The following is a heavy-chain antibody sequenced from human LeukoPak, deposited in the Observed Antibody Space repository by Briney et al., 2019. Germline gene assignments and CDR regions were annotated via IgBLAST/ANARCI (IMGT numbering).Heavy chain of an antibody. V-gene: IGHV1-69*04. Sequence: GASVKVSCKASGGTFSSYAISWVRQAPGQGLEWMGRIIPILGIANYAQKFQGRVTITADKSTSTAYMELSSLRSEDTAVYYCATAYCGGDCARGLWFDPWGQGTLVTVSS. J-gene: IGHJ5*02. CDR1: GGTFSSYA. CDR2: IIPILGIA. D-gene: IGHD2-21*02. CDR3: ATAYCGGDCARGLWFDP.